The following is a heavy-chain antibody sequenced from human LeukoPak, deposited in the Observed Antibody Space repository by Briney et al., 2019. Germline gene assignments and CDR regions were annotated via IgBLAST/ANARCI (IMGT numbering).Heavy chain of an antibody. V-gene: IGHV3-33*01. CDR2: IFYDGSNK. J-gene: IGHJ4*02. Sequence: GGSLRLSCAASGFTFSNYGMHWVRQAPGKGLEWLAAIFYDGSNKYYADTVKGRFTISRDNSKNTLYLQVNSLSAEDTAVYYCARDQALYFSYGDYWGQGTLVTVSS. CDR1: GFTFSNYG. D-gene: IGHD2/OR15-2a*01. CDR3: ARDQALYFSYGDY.